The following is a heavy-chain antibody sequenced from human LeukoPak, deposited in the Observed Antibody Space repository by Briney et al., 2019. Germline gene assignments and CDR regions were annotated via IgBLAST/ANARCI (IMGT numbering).Heavy chain of an antibody. V-gene: IGHV3-48*02. CDR2: LSGRSNSI. D-gene: IGHD3-22*01. CDR3: ARDFRYHDSSGYYSFDY. J-gene: IGHJ4*02. Sequence: GGSLRLSCAASGFTFTTYGMNWFRQAPGKGLEWVSYLSGRSNSIYYAESVKGRFTISRDNAKNSLYLQMNSLRDEDTAVYYCARDFRYHDSSGYYSFDYWGQGTLVTVSS. CDR1: GFTFTTYG.